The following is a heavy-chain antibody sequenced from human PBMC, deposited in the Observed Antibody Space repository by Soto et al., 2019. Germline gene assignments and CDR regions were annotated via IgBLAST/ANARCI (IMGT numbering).Heavy chain of an antibody. V-gene: IGHV4-4*02. D-gene: IGHD5-12*01. J-gene: IGHJ5*02. Sequence: SETLSLTCAVSSGSISSTTWWNWVRQSPGKGLEWIGDIYYSGIAIYNPSLKSRVTISVDTSKNQFSLKLSSVTAADTAVYYCARHRSDYALRWFDPWGQGTLVTVSS. CDR3: ARHRSDYALRWFDP. CDR1: SGSISSTTW. CDR2: IYYSGIA.